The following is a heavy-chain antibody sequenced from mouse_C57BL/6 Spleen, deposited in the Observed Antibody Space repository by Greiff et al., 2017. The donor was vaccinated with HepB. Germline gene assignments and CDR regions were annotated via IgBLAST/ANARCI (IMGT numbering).Heavy chain of an antibody. CDR2: INYDGSST. J-gene: IGHJ2*01. CDR3: AREGWVAPYFDY. D-gene: IGHD1-1*02. Sequence: EVQLVESEGGLVQPGSSMKLSCTASGFTFSDYYMAWVRQVPEKGLEWVANINYDGSSTYYLDSLKTRFIISRDNAKNILYLQMSSLKSEDTATYYCAREGWVAPYFDYWGQGTTLTVSS. V-gene: IGHV5-16*01. CDR1: GFTFSDYY.